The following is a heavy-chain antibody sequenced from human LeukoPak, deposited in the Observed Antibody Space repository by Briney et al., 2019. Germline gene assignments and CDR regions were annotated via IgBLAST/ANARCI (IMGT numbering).Heavy chain of an antibody. D-gene: IGHD6-13*01. CDR1: GGSISSSY. CDR3: ARAQGSSWYVTDY. CDR2: IYYSGST. Sequence: SETLSLTCIVSGGSISSSYWSWIRQPPGKGLEWIGYIYYSGSTNYNPSLKSRVTISVDTSKNQFSLKLSSVTAADTAVYYCARAQGSSWYVTDYWGQGTLVTVSS. V-gene: IGHV4-59*01. J-gene: IGHJ4*02.